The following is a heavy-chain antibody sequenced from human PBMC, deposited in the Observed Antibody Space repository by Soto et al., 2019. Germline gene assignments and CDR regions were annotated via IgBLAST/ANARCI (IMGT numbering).Heavy chain of an antibody. V-gene: IGHV3-23*01. D-gene: IGHD6-6*01. CDR1: GFTFSSHA. J-gene: IGHJ6*02. CDR3: AKCSSSSGYYYYGMDV. Sequence: GSLRLSCAASGFTFSSHAMSWVRQAPGKGLEWVSAISGSGGSTYYADSVKGRFTISRDNSKNTLYLQMNSLRAEDTAVYYCAKCSSSSGYYYYGMDVWGQGTTVTVSS. CDR2: ISGSGGST.